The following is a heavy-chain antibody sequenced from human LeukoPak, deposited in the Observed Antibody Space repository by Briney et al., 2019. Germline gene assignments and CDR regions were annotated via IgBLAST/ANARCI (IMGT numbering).Heavy chain of an antibody. CDR1: GFTDSSNY. CDR2: IYSVGTT. V-gene: IGHV3-66*02. Sequence: GGSLRLSCAASGFTDSSNYMSWVRQAPGKGLEWVSVIYSVGTTYYADSVKGRFTISRDSSKNTVYLQMNSLRVEDTAVYYCARTIAAAFDYWGQGTLVTVSS. D-gene: IGHD6-13*01. CDR3: ARTIAAAFDY. J-gene: IGHJ4*02.